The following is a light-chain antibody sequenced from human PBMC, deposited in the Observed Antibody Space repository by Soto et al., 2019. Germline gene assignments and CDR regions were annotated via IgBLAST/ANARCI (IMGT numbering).Light chain of an antibody. CDR2: DAS. V-gene: IGKV3-15*01. J-gene: IGKJ5*01. CDR3: QPYNNWPKIT. CDR1: QSVSNN. Sequence: EIVLTQSPATLSVSPGERAALSCRASQSVSNNLAWYQQKPGQAPRLLISDASTRATGIPARFSGSGSGTEFTLTISSLQSEDFAVYYCQPYNNWPKITFGQGTRLEIK.